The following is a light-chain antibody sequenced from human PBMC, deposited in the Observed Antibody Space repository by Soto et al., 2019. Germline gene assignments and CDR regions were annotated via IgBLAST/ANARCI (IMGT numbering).Light chain of an antibody. J-gene: IGLJ1*01. CDR1: SSDVGSYNY. CDR3: SSYTSSSLRV. CDR2: DVT. Sequence: QSVLTQPASVSGSPGQSITISCTGTSSDVGSYNYASWYQQHPGKAPKLMIYDVTNRPSGVSNRFSGSKSGNTASLTISGLQAEDEAVYYCSSYTSSSLRVFGTGTKVTVL. V-gene: IGLV2-14*01.